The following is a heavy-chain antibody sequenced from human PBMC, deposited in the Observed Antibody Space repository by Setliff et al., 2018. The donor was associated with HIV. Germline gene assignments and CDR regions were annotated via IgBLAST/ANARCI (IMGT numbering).Heavy chain of an antibody. CDR3: ARDLGYCSGGSCYSHFDY. CDR2: ISPYTGNT. J-gene: IGHJ4*02. V-gene: IGHV1-18*01. Sequence: ASVKVSCKASGYSFINYGISWVRQAPGQGPEWMGWISPYTGNTDYAPRLLGRVTMTTDTSTSTAYLELRSLTSDDTAVYYCARDLGYCSGGSCYSHFDYWGQGTLVTVSS. D-gene: IGHD2-15*01. CDR1: GYSFINYG.